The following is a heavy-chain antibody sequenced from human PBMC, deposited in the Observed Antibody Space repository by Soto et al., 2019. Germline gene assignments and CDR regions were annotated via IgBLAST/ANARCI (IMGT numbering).Heavy chain of an antibody. CDR2: INHSGST. J-gene: IGHJ6*03. D-gene: IGHD3-10*01. CDR1: GGSFTDYY. CDR3: ARVTHGSGSYYDYYYYYIDV. V-gene: IGHV4-34*01. Sequence: QVQLQQCGAELLKPSETLSLTCAVYGGSFTDYYWTWIRQPPGKVLEWIGEINHSGSTNYNPSLKSRVTRSVDTSKNQFSLKLSSVTAADTAVYYCARVTHGSGSYYDYYYYYIDVWGKGTTVTVSS.